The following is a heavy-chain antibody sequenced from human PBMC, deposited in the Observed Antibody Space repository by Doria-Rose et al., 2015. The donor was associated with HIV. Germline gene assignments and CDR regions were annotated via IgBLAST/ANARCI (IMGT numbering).Heavy chain of an antibody. Sequence: VTLKESGPVLVKPTETLTLTCTVSGVSLSSPGMGVSWIRQPPGKALEWLANIFSGDERSYKTSLKSRLTISSGTSKSQVVLTMTDMDPVDTATCYCARIKSSRWYHKYYFDFWGQGTLVIISA. CDR2: IFSGDER. J-gene: IGHJ4*02. CDR1: GVSLSSPGMG. CDR3: ARIKSSRWYHKYYFDF. D-gene: IGHD6-13*01. V-gene: IGHV2-26*01.